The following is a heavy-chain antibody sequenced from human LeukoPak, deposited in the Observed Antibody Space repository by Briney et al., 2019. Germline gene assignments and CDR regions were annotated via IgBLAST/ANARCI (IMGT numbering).Heavy chain of an antibody. V-gene: IGHV3-23*01. CDR2: ISGSGGST. CDR3: AKDLLPLPDTY. D-gene: IGHD3-22*01. J-gene: IGHJ4*02. CDR1: GFTFSSYA. Sequence: GGSLRLSCAASGFTFSSYANSWVRQAPGKGLGWVSAISGSGGSTYYADSVKGRFTISRDNSKNTLYLQMNSLRAEDTAVYYCAKDLLPLPDTYWGQGPLVPVSS.